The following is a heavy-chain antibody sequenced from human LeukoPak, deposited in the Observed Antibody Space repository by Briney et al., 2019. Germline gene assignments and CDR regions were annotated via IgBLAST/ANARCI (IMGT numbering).Heavy chain of an antibody. CDR3: VGFGESTEFDP. J-gene: IGHJ5*02. V-gene: IGHV3-48*01. Sequence: GGSLRLSCAASGFTFNSYSMNWVRQAPGKGLEWVSYISSSSSTIYYADSVKGRFTISRDNSKNTLYLQMNSLRAEDTAVYYCVGFGESTEFDPWGQGTLVTVSS. D-gene: IGHD3-10*01. CDR1: GFTFNSYS. CDR2: ISSSSSTI.